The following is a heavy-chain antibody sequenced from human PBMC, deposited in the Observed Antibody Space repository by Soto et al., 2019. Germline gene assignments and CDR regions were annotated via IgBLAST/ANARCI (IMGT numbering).Heavy chain of an antibody. CDR3: ARDGPSALYGSGSYYRFDY. CDR1: GFTVSDYY. V-gene: IGHV3-11*06. Sequence: PGGSLRVSFAAAGFTVSDYYMSWIRQSRGKGLEWVSYISSSSSYTNYADSVTGRFTISRDNAKNSLYLQMNSLRAEDTAVYYCARDGPSALYGSGSYYRFDYWGQGTLVTVSS. J-gene: IGHJ4*02. CDR2: ISSSSSYT. D-gene: IGHD3-10*01.